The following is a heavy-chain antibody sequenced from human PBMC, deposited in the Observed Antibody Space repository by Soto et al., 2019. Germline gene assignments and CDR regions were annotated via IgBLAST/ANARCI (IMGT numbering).Heavy chain of an antibody. J-gene: IGHJ5*02. D-gene: IGHD3-10*01. CDR2: IYYSGST. CDR3: ARQSKLWFGQLPGDIDP. Sequence: QVQLQESGTGLVKPSETLSLTCTVSGGSISSYYWSWIRQPPGKGLEWIGYIYYSGSTNYNPSLQSRVTISVDTPKKQFSLKQSSVTAADTAVYYCARQSKLWFGQLPGDIDPCGQGNPVTDSS. CDR1: GGSISSYY. V-gene: IGHV4-59*08.